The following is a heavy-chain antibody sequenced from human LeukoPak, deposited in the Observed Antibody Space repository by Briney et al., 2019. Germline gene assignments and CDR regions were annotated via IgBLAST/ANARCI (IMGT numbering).Heavy chain of an antibody. CDR3: AKSIVVVATAMRVINWFDP. J-gene: IGHJ5*02. CDR2: IYYSGST. Sequence: PSETLSLTCTVSGGSISSSSYYWGWIRQPPGEGLEWIGTIYYSGSTYYNPSLKSRVTISVDTSKKQFSLKLTSVTAADTAVYYCAKSIVVVATAMRVINWFDPWGQGTLVTVSS. D-gene: IGHD2-2*01. CDR1: GGSISSSSYY. V-gene: IGHV4-39*07.